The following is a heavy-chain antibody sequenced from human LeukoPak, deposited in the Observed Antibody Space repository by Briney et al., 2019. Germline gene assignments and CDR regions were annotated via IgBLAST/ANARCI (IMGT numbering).Heavy chain of an antibody. J-gene: IGHJ4*02. V-gene: IGHV4-34*01. Sequence: PPETLSLTCAVYGGSFSGYYWSWIRQPPGKGLEWIGEINHSGSTNYNPSLKSRVTISVDTSKNQFSLKLSSVTAADTAVYYCAREGRDYVWGSYRPRLAIADWGQGTLVTVSS. CDR2: INHSGST. D-gene: IGHD3-16*02. CDR1: GGSFSGYY. CDR3: AREGRDYVWGSYRPRLAIAD.